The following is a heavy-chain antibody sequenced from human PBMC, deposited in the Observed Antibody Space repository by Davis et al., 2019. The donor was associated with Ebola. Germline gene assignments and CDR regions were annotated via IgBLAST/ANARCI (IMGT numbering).Heavy chain of an antibody. V-gene: IGHV3-11*06. CDR2: ISSSSSYT. CDR3: ARDAPLDT. CDR1: GFIFRNYV. J-gene: IGHJ5*02. Sequence: GESLKISCETSGFIFRNYVMSWVRQAPGKGLAWVSYISSSSSYTNYADSVKGRFTISRDNAKNSLYLQMNSLRAEDTAVYYCARDAPLDTWGQGTLVTVSS.